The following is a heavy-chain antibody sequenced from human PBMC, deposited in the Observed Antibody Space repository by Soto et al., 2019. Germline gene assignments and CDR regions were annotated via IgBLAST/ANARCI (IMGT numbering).Heavy chain of an antibody. CDR3: ATDAYSSGWYFYFDY. J-gene: IGHJ4*02. D-gene: IGHD6-19*01. CDR2: FDPEDGET. CDR1: GYTLTELS. V-gene: IGHV1-24*01. Sequence: ASVKVSCKVSGYTLTELSMHWVRQAPGKGLEWMGGFDPEDGETIYAQEFQGRVTMTEDTSTDTAYMELSSLRSEDTAVYYCATDAYSSGWYFYFDYWGQGTLVTVSS.